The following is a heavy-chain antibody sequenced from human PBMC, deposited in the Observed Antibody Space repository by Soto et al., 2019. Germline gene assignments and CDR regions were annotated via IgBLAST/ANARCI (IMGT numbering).Heavy chain of an antibody. D-gene: IGHD5-18*01. Sequence: WGSLRLSCAASGFSFSSYAMSWVRQGPGKGLEWVPAISVSVGSTYYADSVKGRFTISRENSKNTLYLQMNSLRAEDTAVYYCANVNTADAFDIWGQETMVTISS. V-gene: IGHV3-23*01. CDR2: ISVSVGST. J-gene: IGHJ3*02. CDR1: GFSFSSYA. CDR3: ANVNTADAFDI.